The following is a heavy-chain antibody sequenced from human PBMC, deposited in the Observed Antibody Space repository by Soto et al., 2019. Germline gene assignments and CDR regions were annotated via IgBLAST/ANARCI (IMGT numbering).Heavy chain of an antibody. CDR1: GDSVSSKRVV. D-gene: IGHD2-15*01. J-gene: IGHJ4*02. CDR2: TYYRSKWSF. V-gene: IGHV6-1*01. Sequence: SQTRSLTCAISGDSVSSKRVVWNWIRQSPSRGLEWLGRTYYRSKWSFDYAVSVKSRIIINPDTSKNQFSLQLNSVISEDTAVYYCACSRDSLFVYWGQGTVVTVSS. CDR3: ACSRDSLFVY.